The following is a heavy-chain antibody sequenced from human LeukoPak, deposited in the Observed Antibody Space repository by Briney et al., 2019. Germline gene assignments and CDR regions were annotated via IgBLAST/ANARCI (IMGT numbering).Heavy chain of an antibody. CDR1: GHTFSSYG. D-gene: IGHD2/OR15-2a*01. Sequence: PGGSLRLSCAASGHTFSSYGMHWVRQAPGKGLEWVAFIRYDGSNKYYADSVKGRFTISRDNSKNTLYLQMNSLRAEDTAVYYCAKDQRLFLEVGHYYYMDVWGKGTTVTISS. CDR2: IRYDGSNK. J-gene: IGHJ6*03. V-gene: IGHV3-30*02. CDR3: AKDQRLFLEVGHYYYMDV.